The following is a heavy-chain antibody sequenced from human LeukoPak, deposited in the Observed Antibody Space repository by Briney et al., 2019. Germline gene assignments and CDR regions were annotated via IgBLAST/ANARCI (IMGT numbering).Heavy chain of an antibody. Sequence: SETLSLTCTVSGGSISSGGYYWSWIRQPPGKGLEWIGEINHSGSTNYNPSLKSRVTISVDTSKNQFSPKLSSVTAADTAVYYCAREIYHYDSSAENDYWGQGTLVTVSS. J-gene: IGHJ4*02. CDR1: GGSISSGGYY. D-gene: IGHD3-22*01. CDR2: INHSGST. CDR3: AREIYHYDSSAENDY. V-gene: IGHV4-39*07.